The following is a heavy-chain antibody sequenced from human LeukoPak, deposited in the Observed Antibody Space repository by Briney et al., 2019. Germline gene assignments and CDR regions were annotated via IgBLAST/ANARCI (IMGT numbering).Heavy chain of an antibody. CDR1: GFIFTDYS. CDR3: ARDDAWAFDC. D-gene: IGHD7-27*01. CDR2: LRDGGKTA. Sequence: GGSLRLSCAASGFIFTDYSMNWVRQAPGKGLEWISNLRDGGKTALYADSVKGRFIVSGDNSKNSLYLQINSLRDEDTAVYFSARDDAWAFDCWGQGTLVTVAP. V-gene: IGHV3-48*02. J-gene: IGHJ4*02.